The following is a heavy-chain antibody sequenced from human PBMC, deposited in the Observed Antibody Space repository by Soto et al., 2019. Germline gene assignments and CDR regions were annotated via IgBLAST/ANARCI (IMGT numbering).Heavy chain of an antibody. CDR2: IYYSGST. D-gene: IGHD6-25*01. CDR1: GGSISSSSYY. CDR3: AIEYSSAPDY. Sequence: QLQLQESGPGLVKPSETLSLTCTVSGGSISSSSYYWGWIRQPPGKGLEWIGSIYYSGSTFYSPSLRSRVTISVDTSKNQFSLRVSSVTAADTAVYYCAIEYSSAPDYWGQGTLVTVSS. V-gene: IGHV4-39*02. J-gene: IGHJ4*02.